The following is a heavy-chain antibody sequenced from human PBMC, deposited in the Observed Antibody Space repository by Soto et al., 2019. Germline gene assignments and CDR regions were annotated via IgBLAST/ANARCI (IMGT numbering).Heavy chain of an antibody. CDR2: IKEDGSEK. CDR1: GFTFSSYW. Sequence: GGSLRLSCAASGFTFSSYWMSWVRQAPGKGLEWVANIKEDGSEKYYVDSVKGRFTISRDNAKNSLYLQMNSLRAEDTAMYYCARLRSSGWYDYWGQRTLVTVSS. J-gene: IGHJ4*02. CDR3: ARLRSSGWYDY. D-gene: IGHD6-19*01. V-gene: IGHV3-7*01.